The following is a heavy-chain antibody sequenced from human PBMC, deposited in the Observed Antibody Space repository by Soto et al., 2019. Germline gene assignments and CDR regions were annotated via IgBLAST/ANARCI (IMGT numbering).Heavy chain of an antibody. V-gene: IGHV4-34*01. J-gene: IGHJ4*02. CDR2: INHSGST. D-gene: IGHD3-10*01. CDR3: ASGGMVRGAVDY. Sequence: PSETLSLTCAVYGGSFSGYYWSWIRQPPGKGLEWIGEINHSGSTNYNPSLKSRVTISVDTSKNQLSLKLSSVTAADTAVYYCASGGMVRGAVDYWGQGTLVTVSS. CDR1: GGSFSGYY.